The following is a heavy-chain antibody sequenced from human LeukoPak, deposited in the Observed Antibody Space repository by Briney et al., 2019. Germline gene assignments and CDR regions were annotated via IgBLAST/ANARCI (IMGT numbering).Heavy chain of an antibody. CDR1: GGSISSGGYY. V-gene: IGHV4-31*03. D-gene: IGHD3-22*01. J-gene: IGHJ4*02. Sequence: SQTLSLTCTVSGGSISSGGYYWSWLRQHPGKGLEWLGYIYYSGSTYYNPSLKSRVTISVDTSKNQFSLKLSSVTAADTAVYYCARTGGGAYYYDSSGYYYFDYWGQGTLVTVSS. CDR2: IYYSGST. CDR3: ARTGGGAYYYDSSGYYYFDY.